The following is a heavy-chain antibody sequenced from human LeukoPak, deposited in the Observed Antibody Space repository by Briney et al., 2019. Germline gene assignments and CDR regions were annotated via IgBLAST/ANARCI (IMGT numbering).Heavy chain of an antibody. V-gene: IGHV4-34*01. CDR2: INHSGST. CDR1: GGSISSYY. Sequence: PSETLSLTCTVSGGSISSYYWSWIRQPPGKGLEWIGEINHSGSTNYNPSLKSRVIISIDTSNNQFSLKLSSVTAADTAVYYCARLILTGYYGMDVWGQGTTVTVSS. CDR3: ARLILTGYYGMDV. J-gene: IGHJ6*02. D-gene: IGHD3-9*01.